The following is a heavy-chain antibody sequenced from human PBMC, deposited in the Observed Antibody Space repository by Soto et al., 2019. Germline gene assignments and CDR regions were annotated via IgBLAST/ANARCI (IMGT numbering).Heavy chain of an antibody. CDR3: AKDWAAATPSRSLFDYYYYGMDV. J-gene: IGHJ6*02. CDR1: GFTFSSYG. D-gene: IGHD2-15*01. V-gene: IGHV3-30*18. CDR2: ISYDGSNK. Sequence: GGSLRLSCAASGFTFSSYGMHWVRQAPGKGLEWVAVISYDGSNKYYADSVKGRFTISRDNSKNTLYLQMNSLRAEDTAVYYCAKDWAAATPSRSLFDYYYYGMDVWGQGTTVTVSS.